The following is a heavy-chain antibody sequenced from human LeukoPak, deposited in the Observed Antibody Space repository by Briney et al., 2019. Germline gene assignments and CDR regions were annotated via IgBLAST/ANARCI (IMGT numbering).Heavy chain of an antibody. CDR2: IIPIFGTA. J-gene: IGHJ4*02. Sequence: ASVKVSCKPSGGTFSSYPISWGRQAPEQGLKWMGGIIPIFGTANYAQKFQGRVTITADKSTSTAYMELSSLRSEDTAVYYCAISIAAKVAAYFDYWGQGTLVTVSS. D-gene: IGHD2-15*01. CDR1: GGTFSSYP. CDR3: AISIAAKVAAYFDY. V-gene: IGHV1-69*06.